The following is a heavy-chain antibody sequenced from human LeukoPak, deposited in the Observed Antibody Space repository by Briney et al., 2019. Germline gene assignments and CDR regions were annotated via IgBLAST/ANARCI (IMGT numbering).Heavy chain of an antibody. CDR2: IRYDGSNK. CDR1: GFTFSSYG. V-gene: IGHV3-30*02. D-gene: IGHD5-12*01. CDR3: ANGYSGYAGYFDY. J-gene: IGHJ4*02. Sequence: GVSLRLSCAASGFTFSSYGMHWVRQAPGKGLEWVAFIRYDGSNKYYADSVKGRFTISRDNSKNTLYLQMNSLRAEDTAVYYCANGYSGYAGYFDYWGQGTLVTVSS.